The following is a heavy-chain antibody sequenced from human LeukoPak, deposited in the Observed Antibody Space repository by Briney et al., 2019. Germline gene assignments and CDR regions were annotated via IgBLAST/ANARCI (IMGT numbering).Heavy chain of an antibody. CDR1: GGTFSSYA. CDR2: IIPIFGTA. J-gene: IGHJ6*04. CDR3: ARAVCSSTSCLYYYYGMDV. D-gene: IGHD2-2*01. Sequence: SVKVSCKASGGTFSSYAISWVRQAPGQGLEWMGGIIPIFGTANYAQKFQGRVTITADESTSTAYMELSSLRPEDTAVYYCARAVCSSTSCLYYYYGMDVWGKGTTVTVSS. V-gene: IGHV1-69*13.